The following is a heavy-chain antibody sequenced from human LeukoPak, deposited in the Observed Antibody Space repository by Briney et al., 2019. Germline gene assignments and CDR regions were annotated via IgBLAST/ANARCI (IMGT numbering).Heavy chain of an antibody. CDR2: ISWNSGSI. D-gene: IGHD3-10*01. V-gene: IGHV3-9*01. Sequence: LPGGSLRLSCAASGFTFSSYAMHWVRQAPGKGLEWVSGISWNSGSIGYADSVKGRFTISRDNAKNSLYLQMNSLRAEDTALYYCAKDYYGSGSYYYFDYWGQGTLVTVSS. CDR1: GFTFSSYA. J-gene: IGHJ4*02. CDR3: AKDYYGSGSYYYFDY.